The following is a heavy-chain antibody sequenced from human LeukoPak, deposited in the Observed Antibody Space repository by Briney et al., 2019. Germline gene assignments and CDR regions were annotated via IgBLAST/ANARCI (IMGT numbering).Heavy chain of an antibody. CDR3: AREVNYYGSGYFDY. V-gene: IGHV4-59*01. Sequence: SETLSLTCTVSGGSISSYYWSWIRQPPGKGLEWIGYIYYSGSTNYNHSLTSRVTISVDTSKNQFSLKLSSVTAADTAVYYCAREVNYYGSGYFDYWGQGTLVTVSS. CDR2: IYYSGST. D-gene: IGHD3-10*01. CDR1: GGSISSYY. J-gene: IGHJ4*02.